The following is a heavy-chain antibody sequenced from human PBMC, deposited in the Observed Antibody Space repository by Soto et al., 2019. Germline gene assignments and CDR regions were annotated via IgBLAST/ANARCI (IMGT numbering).Heavy chain of an antibody. V-gene: IGHV4-34*01. D-gene: IGHD3-22*01. J-gene: IGHJ4*02. CDR3: AITYYYDSSGYYSSEY. Sequence: SETLSLTCAVYGGSFSGYYWSWIRQPPGKGLEWIGSIYYSGSTYYNPSLKSRVTISVDTSKNQFSLKLSSVTAADTAVYYCAITYYYDSSGYYSSEYSGQGTLVTVSS. CDR1: GGSFSGYY. CDR2: IYYSGST.